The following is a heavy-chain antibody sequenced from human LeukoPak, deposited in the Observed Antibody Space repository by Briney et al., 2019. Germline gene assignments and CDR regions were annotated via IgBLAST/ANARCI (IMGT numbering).Heavy chain of an antibody. D-gene: IGHD3-16*01. CDR2: IYYSGST. CDR3: ARLRGYFDY. V-gene: IGHV4-39*01. CDR1: GGSISSSSYY. J-gene: IGHJ4*02. Sequence: SETLSLTCTVSGGSISSSSYYWGWIRRHPGKGLEWIGSIYYSGSTYYNPSLKSRVTISVDTSKKQFSLKLSSVTAADTAVYYCARLRGYFDYWGQGTLVTVSS.